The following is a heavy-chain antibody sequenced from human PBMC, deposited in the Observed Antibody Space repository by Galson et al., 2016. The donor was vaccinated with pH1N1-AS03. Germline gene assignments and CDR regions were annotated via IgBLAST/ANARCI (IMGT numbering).Heavy chain of an antibody. J-gene: IGHJ2*01. CDR3: ARIVVVTPSYCYFDL. V-gene: IGHV4-59*08. D-gene: IGHD2-21*02. Sequence: ETLSLTCTVSGGSIGSYYWSLIRQPPGMGLEWIGYVYDSGSINYNPSLKSRVTIPVDTSKNQFSLKLCSVAAAVTALYYCARIVVVTPSYCYFDLWGRGTLVTVSS. CDR2: VYDSGSI. CDR1: GGSIGSYY.